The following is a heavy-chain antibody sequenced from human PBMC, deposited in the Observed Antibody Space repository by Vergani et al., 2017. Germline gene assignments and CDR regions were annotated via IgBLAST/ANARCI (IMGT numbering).Heavy chain of an antibody. Sequence: QVQLVESGGGLVKPGGSLRLSCAASGFTFSSYGMHWVRQAPGKGLEWVAVIWYDGSNKYYADSVKGRFTISRDNSKNTLYLQMNSLRAEDTAVYYCAKGHPAKHWFDPWGQGTLVTVSS. CDR1: GFTFSSYG. V-gene: IGHV3-33*06. J-gene: IGHJ5*02. CDR3: AKGHPAKHWFDP. CDR2: IWYDGSNK.